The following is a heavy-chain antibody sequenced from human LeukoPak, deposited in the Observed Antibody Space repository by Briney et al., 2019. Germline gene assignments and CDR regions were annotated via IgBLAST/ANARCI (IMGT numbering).Heavy chain of an antibody. CDR3: AHIPPGILGFDC. J-gene: IGHJ4*02. CDR1: GFSLNTRGEG. Sequence: SAPTLVKATHALTLTCTFSGFSLNTRGEGVGWIRQPTGKAMERLALIYWDDGKRYSPSLKSRFTITKNTSKNQVVLTMTNMDPVDTATYYCAHIPPGILGFDCWGQGTLVTVSS. V-gene: IGHV2-5*02. D-gene: IGHD1-26*01. CDR2: IYWDDGK.